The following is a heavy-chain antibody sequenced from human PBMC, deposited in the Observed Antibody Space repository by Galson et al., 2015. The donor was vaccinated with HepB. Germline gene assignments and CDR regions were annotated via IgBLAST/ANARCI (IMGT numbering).Heavy chain of an antibody. V-gene: IGHV4-34*01. Sequence: SETLSLTCAVYGGSFSGYYWSWIRQPPGKGLEWIGEINHSGSTNYNPSLKSRVTISVDTSKNQFSLKLSSVTAADTAVHYCARGAYCSGCSCQYGMDVWGQGTPVTVSS. CDR2: INHSGST. J-gene: IGHJ6*02. D-gene: IGHD2-15*01. CDR1: GGSFSGYY. CDR3: ARGAYCSGCSCQYGMDV.